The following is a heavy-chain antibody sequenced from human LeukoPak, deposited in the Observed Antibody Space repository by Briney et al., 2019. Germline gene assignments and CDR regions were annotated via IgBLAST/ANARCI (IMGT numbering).Heavy chain of an antibody. CDR2: IYHSGST. D-gene: IGHD1-26*01. V-gene: IGHV4-38-2*02. CDR3: ARDKGKGGATYLAGWFDP. CDR1: GYSISSGYY. Sequence: SETLSLTCAVSGYSISSGYYWGWIRQPPGKGLEWIGSIYHSGSTYYNPSLKSRVTISVDTSKNQFSLKLSSVTAADTAVYYCARDKGKGGATYLAGWFDPWGQGTLVTVSS. J-gene: IGHJ5*02.